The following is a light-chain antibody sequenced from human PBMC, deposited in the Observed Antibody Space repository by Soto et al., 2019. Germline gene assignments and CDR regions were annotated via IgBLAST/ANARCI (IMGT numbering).Light chain of an antibody. J-gene: IGKJ5*01. V-gene: IGKV1-27*01. CDR1: QGIRKY. CDR3: QKYNSSPSIT. Sequence: EIQMTQSPSSLSSSVGDRVTITCRASQGIRKYLVWYQQKPGKVPKLLIYSSSTLQSGVLSRFSGSGSGTDFTLTISSLQPEDVADYYCQKYNSSPSITFGQGTRVEIK. CDR2: SSS.